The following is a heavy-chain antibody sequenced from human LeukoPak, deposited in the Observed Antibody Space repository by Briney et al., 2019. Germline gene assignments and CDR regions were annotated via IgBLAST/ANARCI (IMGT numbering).Heavy chain of an antibody. D-gene: IGHD2-2*01. V-gene: IGHV3-9*03. CDR3: AKAGYCSSTSCCFDY. J-gene: IGHJ4*02. CDR1: GFTFDDYA. Sequence: PGRSLRLSCAASGFTFDDYAMHWVRQDPGKGLEWVSGISWNSGSIGYADSAKGRFTISRDNAKNSLYLQMNSLRAEDMALYYCAKAGYCSSTSCCFDYWGQGTLVTVSS. CDR2: ISWNSGSI.